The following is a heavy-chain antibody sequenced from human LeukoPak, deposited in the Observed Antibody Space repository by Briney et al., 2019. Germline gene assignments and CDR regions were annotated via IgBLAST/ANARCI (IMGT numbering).Heavy chain of an antibody. CDR2: ISSSSNYI. V-gene: IGHV3-21*01. CDR1: GFTFTSDS. Sequence: GGSLRLSCAATGFTFTSDSMNWVRQAPGKGLEWGSSISSSSNYIFYADSVKGPFTISRDNAKTSLYLQMNSLRVENTAVYYCARGGVSIAVTGTGGFDYWGQGTLVTVSS. J-gene: IGHJ4*02. CDR3: ARGGVSIAVTGTGGFDY. D-gene: IGHD6-19*01.